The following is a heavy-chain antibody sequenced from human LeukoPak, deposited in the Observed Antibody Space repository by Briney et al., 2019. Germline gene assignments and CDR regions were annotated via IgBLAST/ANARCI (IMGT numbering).Heavy chain of an antibody. J-gene: IGHJ4*02. V-gene: IGHV4-34*01. CDR3: ARGLSAIVY. CDR1: GGSFTGYY. D-gene: IGHD2-15*01. CDR2: INHSGST. Sequence: PSETLSLTCAVYGGSFTGYYWSWIRQPPGKGLEWIGEINHSGSTNYNPSLKSRVTISVDTSKNQFSLKLSSVTAADTAVYYCARGLSAIVYWGQGTLVTVSS.